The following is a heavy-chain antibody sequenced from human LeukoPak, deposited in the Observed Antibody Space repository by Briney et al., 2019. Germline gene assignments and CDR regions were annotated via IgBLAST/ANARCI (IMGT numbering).Heavy chain of an antibody. CDR1: GSGFTFRNAW. J-gene: IGHJ6*02. V-gene: IGHV3-15*01. Sequence: GGSLRLSCAASGSGFTFRNAWMSWVRQAPGKGLEWVGRIKSKGDGGAADYAAPVKGRFTISRDDSKNTQYLQMNSLRAEDTAVYYCAKGPDSSGYGYYYGMVVWGQGTTVTVSS. CDR3: AKGPDSSGYGYYYGMVV. D-gene: IGHD3-22*01. CDR2: IKSKGDGGAA.